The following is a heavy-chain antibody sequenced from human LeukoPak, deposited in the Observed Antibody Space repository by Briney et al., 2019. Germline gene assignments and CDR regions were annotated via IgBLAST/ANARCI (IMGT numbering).Heavy chain of an antibody. Sequence: SETLSLTCAVSGYSISSGYYWGWIRQPPGKGLEWIGGIYHSGNPYYNPSLKSRVTISVDTSKNQFSLRLSSVTAADTAVYYCARGTIIAGPDYWGQGTLVTVSS. CDR1: GYSISSGYY. CDR3: ARGTIIAGPDY. V-gene: IGHV4-38-2*01. J-gene: IGHJ4*02. D-gene: IGHD3-22*01. CDR2: IYHSGNP.